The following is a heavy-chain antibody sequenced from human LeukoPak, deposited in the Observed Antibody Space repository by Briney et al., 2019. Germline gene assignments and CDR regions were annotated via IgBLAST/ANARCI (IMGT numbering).Heavy chain of an antibody. CDR1: GFTFSTYW. Sequence: GGSLRLSCAASGFTFSTYWIHWVRQGPGKGLVWVSRTKTDGTIKQYADSVEGRFIISRDNAKSTVFLQMNSLRAEDTAVYYSTRDRLGADAFDIWGQGTMVTVSS. D-gene: IGHD1-26*01. V-gene: IGHV3-74*01. CDR2: TKTDGTIK. CDR3: TRDRLGADAFDI. J-gene: IGHJ3*02.